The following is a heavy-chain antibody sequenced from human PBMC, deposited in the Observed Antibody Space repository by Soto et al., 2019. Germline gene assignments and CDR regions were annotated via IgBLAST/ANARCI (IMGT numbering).Heavy chain of an antibody. Sequence: ASVKVSCKASGYTFTSYDINWVRQATGQGLEWMGWMNPNSGNTGDAQKFQGRVTMTRNTSISTAYMELSSLRSVDMAVYYCARGRVYYYDSSGDYYYYGMDFWGQGTTVTVSS. CDR2: MNPNSGNT. J-gene: IGHJ6*02. D-gene: IGHD3-22*01. CDR3: ARGRVYYYDSSGDYYYYGMDF. V-gene: IGHV1-8*01. CDR1: GYTFTSYD.